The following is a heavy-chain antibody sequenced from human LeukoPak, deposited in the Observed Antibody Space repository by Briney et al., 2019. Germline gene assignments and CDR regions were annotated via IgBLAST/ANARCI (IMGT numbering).Heavy chain of an antibody. CDR1: GFTFSSYA. CDR3: AKDDSSSWLPGYFDY. D-gene: IGHD6-13*01. Sequence: PGRSLRLSCAASGFTFSSYAMHWIRQAPGKGLDWVAVISYDASNKYYADSVKGRFTISRDNSRNTLYLQMNSLRAEDTAVYYCAKDDSSSWLPGYFDYWGQGTLVTVSS. J-gene: IGHJ4*02. CDR2: ISYDASNK. V-gene: IGHV3-30-3*01.